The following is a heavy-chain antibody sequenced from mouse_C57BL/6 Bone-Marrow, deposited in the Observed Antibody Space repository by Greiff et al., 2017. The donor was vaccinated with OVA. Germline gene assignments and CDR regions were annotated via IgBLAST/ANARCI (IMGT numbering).Heavy chain of an antibody. CDR1: GFTFSSYA. D-gene: IGHD1-1*01. CDR3: TSAILGVRYPCCDY. CDR2: ISSGGDYI. Sequence: EVQLMESGEGLVKPGGSLKLSCAASGFTFSSYAMSWVRQTPEKRLEWVAYISSGGDYIYYADTVKGRFTISRDKARNTLYLQMSSLKSADTAMYYYTSAILGVRYPCCDYWGQGTTLTVSS. J-gene: IGHJ2*01. V-gene: IGHV5-9-1*02.